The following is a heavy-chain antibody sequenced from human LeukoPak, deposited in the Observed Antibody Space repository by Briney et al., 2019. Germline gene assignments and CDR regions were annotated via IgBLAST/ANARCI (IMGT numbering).Heavy chain of an antibody. V-gene: IGHV3-23*01. CDR2: ISGSGGST. J-gene: IGHJ4*02. D-gene: IGHD5-18*01. CDR3: ARDESYSYGYFFDY. Sequence: PGGSLRLSCAASGFTFSSYAMSWVRQAPGKGLEWVSAISGSGGSTYYADSVKGRFTISRDNAKNSLYLQMNSLRAEDTAVYYCARDESYSYGYFFDYWGQGTLVTVSS. CDR1: GFTFSSYA.